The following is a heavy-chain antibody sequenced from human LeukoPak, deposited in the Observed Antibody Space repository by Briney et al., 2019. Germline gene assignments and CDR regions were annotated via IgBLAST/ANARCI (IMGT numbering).Heavy chain of an antibody. Sequence: GGSLRLSCAASGFTFSSYAMSWVRQAPGKGLEWVSAISGSGGGTYIADSVKGRFTISRDNSKNTLYLQMNSLRAEDTAVYYCAKDCNKYCSSTSCSLDYWGQGTLVTVSS. J-gene: IGHJ4*02. CDR2: ISGSGGGT. CDR3: AKDCNKYCSSTSCSLDY. D-gene: IGHD2-2*01. V-gene: IGHV3-23*01. CDR1: GFTFSSYA.